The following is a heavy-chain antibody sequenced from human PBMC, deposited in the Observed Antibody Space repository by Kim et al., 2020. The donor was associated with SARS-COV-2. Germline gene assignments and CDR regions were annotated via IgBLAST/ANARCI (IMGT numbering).Heavy chain of an antibody. CDR3: ATAQKQNYYDSSGYPDY. CDR2: FDPEDGET. J-gene: IGHJ4*02. Sequence: ASVKVSCKVSGYTLTELSMHWVRQAPGKGLEWMGGFDPEDGETIYAQKFQGRVTMTEDTSTDTAYMELSSLRSEDTAVYYCATAQKQNYYDSSGYPDYWGQGTLVTVSS. CDR1: GYTLTELS. D-gene: IGHD3-22*01. V-gene: IGHV1-24*01.